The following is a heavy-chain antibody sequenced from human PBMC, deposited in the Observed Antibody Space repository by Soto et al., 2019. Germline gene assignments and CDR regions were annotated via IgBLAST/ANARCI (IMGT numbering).Heavy chain of an antibody. CDR2: IYTSASI. J-gene: IGHJ6*02. Sequence: SETLSLRWSVSGADINTYGWTWILQPAGKGLEWIGRIYTSASINYNPSLKGRVTLSVDTSTNQVSPRLASVTAADTAIYYCARDRGAGYNFYYGMDVWGQGTTVTVYS. V-gene: IGHV4-4*07. CDR1: GADINTYG. D-gene: IGHD3-10*01. CDR3: ARDRGAGYNFYYGMDV.